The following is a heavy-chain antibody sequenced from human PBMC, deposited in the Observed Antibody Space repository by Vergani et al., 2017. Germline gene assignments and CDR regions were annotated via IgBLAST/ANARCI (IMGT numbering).Heavy chain of an antibody. V-gene: IGHV4-59*01. Sequence: QVQLQESGPGLVKPSETLSLTCTVSGGPISSYYWSWIRQPPGKGLEWIGYIYYSGSTNYNPSLKSRVTISVDTSKNQFSLKLSSVTAADTAVYYCARDRAAAGTFAPSGGWFDPWGQGTLVTVSS. CDR2: IYYSGST. CDR1: GGPISSYY. D-gene: IGHD6-13*01. J-gene: IGHJ5*02. CDR3: ARDRAAAGTFAPSGGWFDP.